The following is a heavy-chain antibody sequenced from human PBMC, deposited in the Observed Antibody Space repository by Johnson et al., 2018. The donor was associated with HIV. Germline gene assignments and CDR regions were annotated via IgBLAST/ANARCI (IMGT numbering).Heavy chain of an antibody. J-gene: IGHJ3*02. CDR2: ISYDGSYK. CDR1: GFIFSSYA. V-gene: IGHV3-30-3*01. D-gene: IGHD6-13*01. Sequence: QMQLVESGEGVVQPGRSLRLSCAASGFIFSSYAMHWVRQAPGKGLEWVAVISYDGSYKYYADSVKGRFTISRDNSKNTLYLQMNSLRAEDTAVYYCARDHDGQQLVFAFDIWGQGTMVTVSS. CDR3: ARDHDGQQLVFAFDI.